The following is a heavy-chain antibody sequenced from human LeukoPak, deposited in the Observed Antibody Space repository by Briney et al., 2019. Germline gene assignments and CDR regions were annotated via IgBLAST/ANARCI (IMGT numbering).Heavy chain of an antibody. D-gene: IGHD5-24*01. CDR3: AKWLRVATTYFDY. V-gene: IGHV3-23*01. CDR1: GFTFSSYA. J-gene: IGHJ4*02. Sequence: GGSLRLSCAASGFTFSSYAMSWVRQTPGKGLEWVSTIPDGSSNTYYADSVKGRFTISRDNSKNTLYLQMNSLGAEDTAVYYCAKWLRVATTYFDYWGQGTLVTVSS. CDR2: IPDGSSNT.